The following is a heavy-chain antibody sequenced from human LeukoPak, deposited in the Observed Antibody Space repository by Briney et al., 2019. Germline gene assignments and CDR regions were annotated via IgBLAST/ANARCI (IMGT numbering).Heavy chain of an antibody. CDR1: GGSIISYY. CDR3: ARRSYYDSSIDY. V-gene: IGHV4-4*09. Sequence: SETLSPTCTVSGGSIISYYWSWIRQPPGKGLEWIGYIYTSGSTNYNPSLKSRVTISVDTSKNQFSLKLSSVTAADTAVYYCARRSYYDSSIDYWGQGTLDTVSS. J-gene: IGHJ4*02. CDR2: IYTSGST. D-gene: IGHD3-22*01.